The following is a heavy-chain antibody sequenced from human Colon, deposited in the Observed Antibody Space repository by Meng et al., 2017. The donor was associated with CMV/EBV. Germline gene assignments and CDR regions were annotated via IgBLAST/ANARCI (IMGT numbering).Heavy chain of an antibody. V-gene: IGHV1-18*01. CDR1: GYMFANYG. Sequence: ASVKVSCKASGYMFANYGITWVRQAPGQGLEWMGWISVCNGNTDYSQKVQGRVTMTTDRSTSTAYMELRSLRSDDTAVYYCARDQGDCSSPSCYFYYYGLDVWGQGTTVTVSS. J-gene: IGHJ6*02. D-gene: IGHD2-2*01. CDR2: ISVCNGNT. CDR3: ARDQGDCSSPSCYFYYYGLDV.